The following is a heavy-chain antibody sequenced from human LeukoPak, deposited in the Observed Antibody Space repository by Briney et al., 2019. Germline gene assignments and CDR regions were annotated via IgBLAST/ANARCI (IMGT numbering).Heavy chain of an antibody. CDR2: INSGGSST. CDR1: GFTFSSYW. J-gene: IGHJ6*02. Sequence: GGSLRLSCAASGFTFSSYWMHWVRQAPGKGLVWVSRINSGGSSTSYADSVKGRFTISRDNAKNTLYLQMNSLRAEDTAVYYCARSYGSGWYHYYYGMDVWGQGTTVTVSS. D-gene: IGHD6-19*01. CDR3: ARSYGSGWYHYYYGMDV. V-gene: IGHV3-74*01.